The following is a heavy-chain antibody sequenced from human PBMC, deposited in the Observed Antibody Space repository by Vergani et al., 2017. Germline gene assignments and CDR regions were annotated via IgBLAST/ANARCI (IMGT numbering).Heavy chain of an antibody. V-gene: IGHV4-39*01. J-gene: IGHJ4*02. CDR2: MNYSGST. Sequence: QVQLQESGPGLLKPSETLSLTCTVSGDSVISTDYHWGWIRQPPGKGLEWIVSMNYSGSTSSNPSLESRISISFDTPKNQFSLRLTSVAAADTAVYYCASKRGACRAAYCHSYDFWGPGTLVGVSS. D-gene: IGHD2-15*01. CDR3: ASKRGACRAAYCHSYDF. CDR1: GDSVISTDYH.